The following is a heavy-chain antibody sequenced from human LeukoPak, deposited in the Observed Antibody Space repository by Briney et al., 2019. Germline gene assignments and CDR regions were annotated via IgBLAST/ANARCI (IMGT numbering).Heavy chain of an antibody. Sequence: TSVKVSCKASAHTFTGDYMHWVRQAPGQGPEWMGRINPDSGGTKYAQKFQGRVTMTRDTSISTAYMELSRLRFDDTAMYYCARDLTYSSGWYWFDPWGQGTLVTVSP. CDR1: AHTFTGDY. J-gene: IGHJ5*02. CDR2: INPDSGGT. D-gene: IGHD6-19*01. V-gene: IGHV1-2*06. CDR3: ARDLTYSSGWYWFDP.